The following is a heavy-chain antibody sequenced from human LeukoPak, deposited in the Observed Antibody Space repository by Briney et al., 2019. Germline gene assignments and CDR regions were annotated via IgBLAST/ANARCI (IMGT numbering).Heavy chain of an antibody. CDR3: AGVGYSVSYYIFDY. J-gene: IGHJ4*02. Sequence: SETLSLTCTVSGGSISSYYWSWIRQPPGKGLEWIGYIYYSGSTNYNPSLKSRVTISVDTSKNQFSLKLSSVTAADTAVYYCAGVGYSVSYYIFDYWGQGTLVTVSS. CDR2: IYYSGST. V-gene: IGHV4-59*01. D-gene: IGHD1-26*01. CDR1: GGSISSYY.